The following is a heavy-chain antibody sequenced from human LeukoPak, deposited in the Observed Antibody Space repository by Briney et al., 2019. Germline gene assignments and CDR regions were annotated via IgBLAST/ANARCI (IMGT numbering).Heavy chain of an antibody. CDR2: INHSGST. J-gene: IGHJ4*02. D-gene: IGHD3-3*01. Sequence: LETLSLTCAVYGGSFSGYYWSWIRQPPGKGLEWIGEINHSGSTNYNPSLKSRVTISVDTSKNQFSLKLSSVTAADTAVYYCARRGEYYDFWSGYYNYWGQGTLVTVSS. V-gene: IGHV4-34*01. CDR1: GGSFSGYY. CDR3: ARRGEYYDFWSGYYNY.